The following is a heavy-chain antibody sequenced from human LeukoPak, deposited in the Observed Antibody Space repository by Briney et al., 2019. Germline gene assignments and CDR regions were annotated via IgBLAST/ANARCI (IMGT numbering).Heavy chain of an antibody. J-gene: IGHJ4*02. D-gene: IGHD1-26*01. V-gene: IGHV1-69*06. CDR2: IIPIFGTA. CDR1: GGTFSSYA. Sequence: EASVKVSCKTSGGTFSSYAISWVRQAPGQGLEWVGNIIPIFGTANYAQNFQGRVTITADKSTSTAYMQLSSLRSEDTAVYYCARRVGLMGPATSPYFDYWGQGTLVTVSS. CDR3: ARRVGLMGPATSPYFDY.